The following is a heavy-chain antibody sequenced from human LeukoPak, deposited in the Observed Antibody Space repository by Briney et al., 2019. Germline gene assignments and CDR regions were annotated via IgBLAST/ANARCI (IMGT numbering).Heavy chain of an antibody. D-gene: IGHD4-23*01. J-gene: IGHJ4*02. V-gene: IGHV3-49*04. CDR3: TRRRWTRPGGY. CDR2: IRSKAYGGTT. CDR1: GFTFGDYA. Sequence: GGSLRLSCTASGFTFGDYAMSWVRQAPGKGLEWVGFIRSKAYGGTTEYAASVKGRFTISRDDSKSIAYLQMNSLKTEDTAVYYCTRRRWTRPGGYWGQGTLVTVSS.